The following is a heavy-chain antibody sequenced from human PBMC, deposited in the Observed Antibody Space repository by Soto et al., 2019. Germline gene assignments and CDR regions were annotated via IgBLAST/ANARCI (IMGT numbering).Heavy chain of an antibody. CDR2: INHSGST. CDR1: GGSFSGYY. D-gene: IGHD3-10*01. J-gene: IGHJ4*02. V-gene: IGHV4-34*01. Sequence: SETLSLTCAVYGGSFSGYYWSWIRQPPGKGLEWIGEINHSGSTNYNPSLKSRVTISVDTSKNQFSLKLSSVTAADTAVYYCAREITMVRGESDYWGQGTLVTVSS. CDR3: AREITMVRGESDY.